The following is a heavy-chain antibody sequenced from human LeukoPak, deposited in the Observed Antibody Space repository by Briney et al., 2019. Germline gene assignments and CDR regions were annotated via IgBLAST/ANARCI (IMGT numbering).Heavy chain of an antibody. CDR3: ASCVVVPADPVPDAFDI. CDR2: IIPIFGTA. CDR1: GGTFSSYA. D-gene: IGHD2-2*01. Sequence: GASVKVSCKASGGTFSSYAISRVRQAPGQGLEWMGGIIPIFGTANYAQKFQGRVTITTDESTSTAYMGLSSLRSEDTAVYYCASCVVVPADPVPDAFDIWGQGTMVTVSS. V-gene: IGHV1-69*05. J-gene: IGHJ3*02.